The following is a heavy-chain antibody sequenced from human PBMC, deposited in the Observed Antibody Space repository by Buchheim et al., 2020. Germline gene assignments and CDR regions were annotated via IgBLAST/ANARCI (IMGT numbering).Heavy chain of an antibody. Sequence: QVQLVESGGGLVKPGGSLRLSYAASGFTFSDYYMSWIRQAPGKGLEWVSYISSSSSYTNYADSVKGRFTISRDNAKNSLYLPMNSLRAEDTAVYYCARIWELRYFDWLSNYYFDYWGQGTL. CDR3: ARIWELRYFDWLSNYYFDY. V-gene: IGHV3-11*06. D-gene: IGHD3-9*01. CDR1: GFTFSDYY. J-gene: IGHJ4*02. CDR2: ISSSSSYT.